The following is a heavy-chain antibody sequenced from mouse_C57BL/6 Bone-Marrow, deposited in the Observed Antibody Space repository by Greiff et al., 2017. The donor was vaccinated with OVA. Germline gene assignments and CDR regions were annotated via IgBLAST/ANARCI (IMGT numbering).Heavy chain of an antibody. D-gene: IGHD2-2*01. J-gene: IGHJ2*01. CDR1: GYPLTNYL. V-gene: IGHV1-54*01. CDR2: IYPGSGGT. Sequence: QVQLQQSGAELVRPGTSVKVSCKASGYPLTNYLIEWVKQRPGPGLEWVGVIYPGSGGTNYNEKVKGKATLTADKSSSTAYMQLSSLTSEDSAVYFCARHYGYDFDYWGQGTTLTVSS. CDR3: ARHYGYDFDY.